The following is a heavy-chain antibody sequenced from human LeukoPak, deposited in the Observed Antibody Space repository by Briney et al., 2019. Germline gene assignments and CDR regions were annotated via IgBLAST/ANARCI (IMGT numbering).Heavy chain of an antibody. V-gene: IGHV3-74*01. CDR2: HNSDGSST. CDR3: GSTFYYDSSGYSTYY. J-gene: IGHJ4*02. CDR1: GFTFSRYW. D-gene: IGHD3-22*01. Sequence: VQPGWSLRLSCVASGFTFSRYWMHWVRQAPGKGLVWVSRHNSDGSSTSYADSVKGRFTISRDNAKNALSLQMNSLRAEDTAVYYCGSTFYYDSSGYSTYYWGQGSLVTVSS.